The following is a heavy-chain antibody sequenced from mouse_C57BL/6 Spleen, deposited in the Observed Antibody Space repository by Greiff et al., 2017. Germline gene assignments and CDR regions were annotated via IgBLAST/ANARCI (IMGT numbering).Heavy chain of an antibody. CDR1: GYAFSSSW. D-gene: IGHD3-2*02. CDR3: ARPQLRLTWFAY. Sequence: QVQLQQSGPELVKPGASVKISCKASGYAFSSSWMNWVKQRPGKGLEWIGRIYPGDGDTNYNGKFKGKATLTANTSSSTAYMQLSSLTSEDSAVYFCARPQLRLTWFAYWGQGTLVTVSA. V-gene: IGHV1-82*01. J-gene: IGHJ3*01. CDR2: IYPGDGDT.